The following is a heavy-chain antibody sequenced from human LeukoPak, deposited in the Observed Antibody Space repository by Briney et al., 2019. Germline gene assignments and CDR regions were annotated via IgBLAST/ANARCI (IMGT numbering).Heavy chain of an antibody. D-gene: IGHD6-13*01. CDR1: GFTFSSYA. Sequence: GGSLRLSCAASGFTFSSYAMSWVRQAPGKGLEWVSAISGSGGSTYYADSVKGRFTISRDNSKNTLYLQMNSLRAEDTAVYYCASLEGSWYGRYFDYWGQGTLVTVSS. J-gene: IGHJ4*02. CDR2: ISGSGGST. V-gene: IGHV3-23*01. CDR3: ASLEGSWYGRYFDY.